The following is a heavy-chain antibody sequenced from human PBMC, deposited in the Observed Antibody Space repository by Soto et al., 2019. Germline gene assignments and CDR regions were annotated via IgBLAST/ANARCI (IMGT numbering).Heavy chain of an antibody. CDR1: GFIFSDRY. CDR2: IRNRANSYST. V-gene: IGHV3-72*01. D-gene: IGHD3-10*01. CDR3: ATIDMVEKFDP. Sequence: EVQLVESGGGLVQPGGSLRLSCAASGFIFSDRYMDWVRQTPGKGLEWLGRIRNRANSYSTEYAASVRGRFTISRDDSNNLLYLHMISLKTEDTAVYYCATIDMVEKFDPRGQGILVTVSS. J-gene: IGHJ5*02.